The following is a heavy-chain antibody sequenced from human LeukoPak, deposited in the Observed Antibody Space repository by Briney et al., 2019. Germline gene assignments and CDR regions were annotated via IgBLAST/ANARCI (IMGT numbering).Heavy chain of an antibody. CDR1: GWSFSGYY. Sequence: PSETLSLTCAVYGWSFSGYYRSWIRQPPGKGREWIGEINHSGSTNYNPSLKSRVTISVDTSKNQFSLKLSSVTAADTAVYYCARGPAYSSGWYDYWGQGTLVTVSS. J-gene: IGHJ4*02. CDR3: ARGPAYSSGWYDY. V-gene: IGHV4-34*01. D-gene: IGHD6-19*01. CDR2: INHSGST.